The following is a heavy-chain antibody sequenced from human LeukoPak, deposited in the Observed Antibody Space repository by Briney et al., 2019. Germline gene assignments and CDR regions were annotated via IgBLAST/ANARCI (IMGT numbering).Heavy chain of an antibody. D-gene: IGHD3-10*01. V-gene: IGHV4-4*07. CDR3: ARDSGTTGEVKFDP. CDR2: ISGSGVI. Sequence: PSETLSLTCTVSGGPITTYYLSWIRQSAGMGLEWIGRISGSGVITYNPSLKSRVILSLDTSNNHFSLKLISVTAADTAVYYCARDSGTTGEVKFDPWGQGTLVIVSS. J-gene: IGHJ5*02. CDR1: GGPITTYY.